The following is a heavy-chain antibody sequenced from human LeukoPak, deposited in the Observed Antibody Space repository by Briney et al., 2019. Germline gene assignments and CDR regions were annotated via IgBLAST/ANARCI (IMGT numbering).Heavy chain of an antibody. Sequence: GGSLRLSCAASGFTFSSYAMSWVRQAPGKGLEWVSAISGSGGSTYYADSVKGRFTISRDNSKNTLYLQMNSLRAEDTAVYYCAEDRRITMVRGVIINYWGQGTLVTVSS. CDR2: ISGSGGST. CDR1: GFTFSSYA. V-gene: IGHV3-23*01. D-gene: IGHD3-10*01. J-gene: IGHJ4*02. CDR3: AEDRRITMVRGVIINY.